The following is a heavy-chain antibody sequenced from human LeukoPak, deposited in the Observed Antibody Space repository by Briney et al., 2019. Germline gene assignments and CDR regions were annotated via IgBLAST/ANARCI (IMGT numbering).Heavy chain of an antibody. J-gene: IGHJ4*02. CDR2: ISYDGSNK. CDR1: GFTFSSYA. Sequence: PGRSLRLSCAASGFTFSSYAMHWVRQAPGKGLEWVAVISYDGSNKYYADSVKGRFTISRDNSKNTLYLQMNSLRAEDTAVYYWARGYGNYIDYWGQGTLVTVSS. D-gene: IGHD4-17*01. V-gene: IGHV3-30-3*01. CDR3: ARGYGNYIDY.